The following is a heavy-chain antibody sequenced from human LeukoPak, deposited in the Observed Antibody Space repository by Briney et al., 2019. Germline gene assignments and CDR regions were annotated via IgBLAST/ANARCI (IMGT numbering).Heavy chain of an antibody. D-gene: IGHD2/OR15-2a*01. CDR2: IYSGGST. J-gene: IGHJ6*03. V-gene: IGHV3-NL1*01. CDR3: ARDNRDYYMDV. CDR1: GFTFSDYG. Sequence: GGSLRLSCAASGFTFSDYGIHWVRQAPGKGLEWVSVIYSGGSTYYADSVKGRFTISRDNSKNTLYLQMNSLRAEDTAVYYCARDNRDYYMDVWAKGTTVTVSS.